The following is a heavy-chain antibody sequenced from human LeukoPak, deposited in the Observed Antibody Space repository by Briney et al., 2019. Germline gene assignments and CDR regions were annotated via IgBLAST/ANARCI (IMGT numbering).Heavy chain of an antibody. Sequence: GGSLRLSCAASGFTFTSYEMNWVRQAPGKGLEWVSYISSSGSTTYYADSMKGRFTISRDNAKNSLYLQMNSLRAEDTAVYHCARSPAGANYYLDVWGKGTTVTISS. J-gene: IGHJ6*03. CDR2: ISSSGSTT. V-gene: IGHV3-48*03. D-gene: IGHD1-14*01. CDR1: GFTFTSYE. CDR3: ARSPAGANYYLDV.